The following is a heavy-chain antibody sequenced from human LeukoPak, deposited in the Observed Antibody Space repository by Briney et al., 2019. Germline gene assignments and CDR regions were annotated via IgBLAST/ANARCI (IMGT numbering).Heavy chain of an antibody. Sequence: SGTLSLTCDVSGDFISSRHWWSWVRQPPGKGLEWMGEIYHSGTTNYNPSLKSRVTISVDTSKNQFSLKLSSVTAAGTAVYYCARGLDDILTGYYTDIWGQGTMVTVSS. CDR3: ARGLDDILTGYYTDI. D-gene: IGHD3-9*01. CDR1: GDFISSRHW. V-gene: IGHV4-4*02. J-gene: IGHJ3*02. CDR2: IYHSGTT.